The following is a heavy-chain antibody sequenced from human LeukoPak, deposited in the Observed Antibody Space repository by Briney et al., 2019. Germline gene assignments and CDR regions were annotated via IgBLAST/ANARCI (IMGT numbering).Heavy chain of an antibody. CDR2: IYNSGNI. Sequence: SQTLSLTCAVSGGSISSSGYSWGWIRQPPGKGLEWIGYIYNSGNIYYNPSLKSRVTISVDTSKNQFSLKLISVTAADTSVYYCARGQRGYRGYEGDWGQGTLVTVSS. D-gene: IGHD5-12*01. CDR3: ARGQRGYRGYEGD. CDR1: GGSISSSGYS. V-gene: IGHV4-30-2*05. J-gene: IGHJ4*02.